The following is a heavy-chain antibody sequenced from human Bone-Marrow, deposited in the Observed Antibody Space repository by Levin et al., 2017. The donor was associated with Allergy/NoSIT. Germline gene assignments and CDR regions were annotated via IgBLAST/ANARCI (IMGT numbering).Heavy chain of an antibody. D-gene: IGHD2-2*01. CDR1: GFTFSNYY. Sequence: GGSLRLSCAASGFTFSNYYMHWVRQAPGKGLEWVSRVYSDGTITDYADSVKGRFTISRDNARNTLYLQMNSLRAEDTAVYYCARGGCSSASCLDNWGQGILVTVSS. CDR2: VYSDGTIT. J-gene: IGHJ4*02. CDR3: ARGGCSSASCLDN. V-gene: IGHV3-74*01.